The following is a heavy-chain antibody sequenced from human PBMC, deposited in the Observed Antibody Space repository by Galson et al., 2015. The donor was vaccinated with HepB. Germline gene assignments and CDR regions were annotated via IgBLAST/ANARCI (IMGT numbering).Heavy chain of an antibody. CDR2: IKEDGGIK. CDR1: GFMFSGHW. Sequence: SLRLSCAASGFMFSGHWMNWVRQAPGKGLEWVANIKEDGGIKYYVDSVTGRFTISRDNARNLLYLQMNGRRAEDTAVYFCARNRGYETFDYWGQGALVTVSS. D-gene: IGHD5-12*01. V-gene: IGHV3-7*03. CDR3: ARNRGYETFDY. J-gene: IGHJ4*02.